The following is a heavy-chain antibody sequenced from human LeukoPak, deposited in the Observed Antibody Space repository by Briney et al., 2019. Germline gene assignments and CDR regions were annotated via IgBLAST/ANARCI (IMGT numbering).Heavy chain of an antibody. Sequence: GGSLRLSCEASGFIFSSHEMNWVRQSPGRGLEWLAYISGDGTTIYYEDSVKGRFTISRDNAKKSLSLQMNSLRVEDTAVYYCVRRESSGFFYYFDHWGQGVLVTVSS. CDR1: GFIFSSHE. CDR3: VRRESSGFFYYFDH. CDR2: ISGDGTTI. D-gene: IGHD3-22*01. J-gene: IGHJ4*02. V-gene: IGHV3-48*03.